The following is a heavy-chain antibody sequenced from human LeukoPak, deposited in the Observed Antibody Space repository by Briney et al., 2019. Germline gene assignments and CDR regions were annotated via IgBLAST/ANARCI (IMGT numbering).Heavy chain of an antibody. D-gene: IGHD6-13*01. J-gene: IGHJ4*02. CDR2: IYYSGAT. CDR3: ARGGDDNSSWFDSWYFDY. CDR1: GGSISGHH. V-gene: IGHV4-59*11. Sequence: SETLSLTCTVSGGSISGHHWNWIRQPPGKGLEWIGYIYYSGATNFNPSLESRVTMAIDTSKNQFSLKLGSVTAADTAVYYCARGGDDNSSWFDSWYFDYWGQGALVTVSS.